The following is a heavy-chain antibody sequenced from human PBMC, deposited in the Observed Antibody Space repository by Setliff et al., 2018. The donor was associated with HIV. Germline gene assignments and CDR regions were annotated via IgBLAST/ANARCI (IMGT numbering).Heavy chain of an antibody. CDR1: GGSIGTGASY. Sequence: SETLSLTCTVPGGSIGTGASYWGWIRQPPGKGLEWIGSIHYSGTTYYNTSLNIRVTMSVDLAKNQFSLNLRSATAADTAVYYCVDNAKNSPGQGDFGEYFHRCGQGTLVTVSS. J-gene: IGHJ1*01. CDR3: VDNAKNSPGQGDFGEYFHR. D-gene: IGHD1-1*01. V-gene: IGHV4-39*01. CDR2: IHYSGTT.